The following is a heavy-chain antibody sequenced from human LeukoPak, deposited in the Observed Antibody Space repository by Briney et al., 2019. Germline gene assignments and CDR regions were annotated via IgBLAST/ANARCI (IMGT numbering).Heavy chain of an antibody. D-gene: IGHD6-19*01. V-gene: IGHV6-1*01. CDR2: TFYRSKWYD. CDR3: AREVAGTWAFDI. Sequence: SQTLSLTCAISGDSVSSNTAAWNWIRQSPSRGLEWLGRTFYRSKWYDDYAPSVKSRLAINPDTSKNQSSLHLNSVTPEDTAVYYCAREVAGTWAFDIWGQGTMVTVSS. J-gene: IGHJ3*02. CDR1: GDSVSSNTAA.